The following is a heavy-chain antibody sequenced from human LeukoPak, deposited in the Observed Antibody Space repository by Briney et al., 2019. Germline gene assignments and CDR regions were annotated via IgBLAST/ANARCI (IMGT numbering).Heavy chain of an antibody. V-gene: IGHV1-69*05. Sequence: ASVKVSCKASGGTFSSYAISWVRQAPGQGLEWMGGIIPIFGTANYAQKFQGRVTITTDESTGTAYMELSSLRSEDTAVYYCARGTDSSGYYSFDYWGQGTLVTVSS. J-gene: IGHJ4*02. D-gene: IGHD3-22*01. CDR1: GGTFSSYA. CDR3: ARGTDSSGYYSFDY. CDR2: IIPIFGTA.